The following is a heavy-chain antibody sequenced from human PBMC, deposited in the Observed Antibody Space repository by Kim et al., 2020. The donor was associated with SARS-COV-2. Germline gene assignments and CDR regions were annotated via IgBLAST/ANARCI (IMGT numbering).Heavy chain of an antibody. V-gene: IGHV4-59*13. CDR2: IYYSGST. CDR1: GGSISSYY. J-gene: IGHJ3*02. CDR3: AGVGGDTGYSSGMWYAFDI. D-gene: IGHD6-19*01. Sequence: SETLSLTCTVSGGSISSYYWSWIRQPPGKGLEWIGYIYYSGSTNYNPSLKSRVTISVDTSKNQFSLKLSSVTAADTAVYYCAGVGGDTGYSSGMWYAFDIWGQGTMVTVSS.